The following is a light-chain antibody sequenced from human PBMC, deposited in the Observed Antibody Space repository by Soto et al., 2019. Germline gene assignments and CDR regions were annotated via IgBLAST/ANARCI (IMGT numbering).Light chain of an antibody. CDR2: DAS. Sequence: EIVLTQSPATLSLSPGNRATRSCRASQSVGSNLAWYQQKPGQPPRLLIYDASNRATGVPARFSGSGSGTEFTLTISSLQSEDFAVYYCQQYHYWFRFGQGTKVDIK. V-gene: IGKV3D-15*01. J-gene: IGKJ1*01. CDR1: QSVGSN. CDR3: QQYHYWFR.